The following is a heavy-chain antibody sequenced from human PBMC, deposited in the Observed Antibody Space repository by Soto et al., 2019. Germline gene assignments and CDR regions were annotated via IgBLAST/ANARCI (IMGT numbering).Heavy chain of an antibody. V-gene: IGHV1-8*01. CDR1: GYTFTSYD. J-gene: IGHJ5*02. D-gene: IGHD3-10*01. CDR2: MNPNSGNT. CDR3: ARGRMRSMRGDLGYWGQGTLVTAPKVSVSASTAYMELSSLRSEDTAVYYCGYGDYGGFDP. Sequence: ASVKVSCKASGYTFTSYDINWVRQATGQGLERMGWMNPNSGNTGYAQKFQGRVTMTRNTSISTAYMELSSLRSEDTAVYYCARGRMRSMRGDLGYWGQGTLVTAPKVSVSASTAYMELSSLRSEDTAVYYCGYGDYGGFDPWGQGTLVTVSS.